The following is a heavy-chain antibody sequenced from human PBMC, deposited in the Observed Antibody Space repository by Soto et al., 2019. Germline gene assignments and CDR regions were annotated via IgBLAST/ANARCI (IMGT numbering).Heavy chain of an antibody. J-gene: IGHJ6*02. CDR1: GFTFSRYA. D-gene: IGHD2-21*02. Sequence: PGGSLRLSCAASGFTFSRYAMHWVRQAPGKGLEWVAVVSFDGSNKYYRDSVKGRFTISKDNGKNTLYLQMNDLRHEDTAVYYCARLPGPLVSVLYIYPVDARETPSDVDVWGQGTSVTVSS. CDR3: ARLPGPLVSVLYIYPVDARETPSDVDV. CDR2: VSFDGSNK. V-gene: IGHV3-30*04.